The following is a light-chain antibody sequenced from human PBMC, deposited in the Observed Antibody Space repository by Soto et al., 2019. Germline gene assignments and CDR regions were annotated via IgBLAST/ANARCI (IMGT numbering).Light chain of an antibody. J-gene: IGLJ3*02. CDR1: STDIGSYNY. CDR2: EVT. V-gene: IGLV2-14*01. CDR3: SSYSSKSHWV. Sequence: QSALTQPASVSGSPGQSITISCTGTSTDIGSYNYVSWYQQHPGKAPKLMIYEVTNRPSGVSIRFSGSKSGSAASLTISGLQAEDEADYYCSSYSSKSHWVFGGGTKLTVL.